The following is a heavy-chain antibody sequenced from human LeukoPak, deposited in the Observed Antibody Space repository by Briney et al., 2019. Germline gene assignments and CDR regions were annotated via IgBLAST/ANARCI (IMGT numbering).Heavy chain of an antibody. CDR1: GYTFTSYV. CDR3: ARTRNGSGYHPDDFDI. J-gene: IGHJ3*02. V-gene: IGHV1-18*01. CDR2: ISAYNGNT. D-gene: IGHD3-22*01. Sequence: ASVKVSCKASGYTFTSYVISWAGQAPGQGLEGMGWISAYNGNTNYAQKLQGRVTMTTDTSTSTAYMELRRLRFDDTAVYYCARTRNGSGYHPDDFDIWGQGTMVTVSS.